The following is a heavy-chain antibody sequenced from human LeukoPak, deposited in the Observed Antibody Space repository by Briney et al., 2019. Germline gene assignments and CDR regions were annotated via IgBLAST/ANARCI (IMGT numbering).Heavy chain of an antibody. J-gene: IGHJ4*02. V-gene: IGHV4-31*03. Sequence: SETLSLTCNVSGDSISSGGHYWSWIRQSPGKGLEWIGHVYNSESTYYSPSLKSRVIISDDTSKNQFSLNLISVTAADTAVYYCAREVYFGSGRRYFDYWGQRTLVTVSS. D-gene: IGHD3-10*01. CDR1: GDSISSGGHY. CDR3: AREVYFGSGRRYFDY. CDR2: VYNSEST.